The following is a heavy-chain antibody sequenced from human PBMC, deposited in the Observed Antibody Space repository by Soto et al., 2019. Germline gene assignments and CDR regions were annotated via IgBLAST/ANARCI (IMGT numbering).Heavy chain of an antibody. J-gene: IGHJ4*02. CDR1: GGAIRSRGYY. Sequence: SETLSLTYDHSGGAIRSRGYYWSWIRQPPGKGLEWIGYIYHSGSTYYNPSLKSRITISIDRSKNQLSLKLSSVTAADTAVYYCARGMTTVTTLDCWGQGTLVTVS. CDR2: IYHSGST. CDR3: ARGMTTVTTLDC. D-gene: IGHD4-4*01. V-gene: IGHV4-30-2*01.